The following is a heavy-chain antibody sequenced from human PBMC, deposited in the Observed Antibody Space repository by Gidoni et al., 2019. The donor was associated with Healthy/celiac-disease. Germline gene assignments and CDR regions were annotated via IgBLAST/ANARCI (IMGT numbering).Heavy chain of an antibody. Sequence: QVQLQESGPGLVKPLETLSLTCTVSGGSISSYYWSWIRQPPGKGLEWIGYIYYSGSTNYNPSLKSRVTISVDTSKNQFSLKLSSVTAADTAVYYCAREGYYDSSGYYPDYWGQGTLVTVSS. CDR3: AREGYYDSSGYYPDY. V-gene: IGHV4-59*01. D-gene: IGHD3-22*01. CDR1: GGSISSYY. J-gene: IGHJ4*02. CDR2: IYYSGST.